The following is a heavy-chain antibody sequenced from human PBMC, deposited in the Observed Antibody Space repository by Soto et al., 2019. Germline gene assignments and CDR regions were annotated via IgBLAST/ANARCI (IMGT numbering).Heavy chain of an antibody. D-gene: IGHD6-13*01. CDR3: ARGGGDSSSWVDY. CDR1: GGSISSGGYY. V-gene: IGHV4-31*01. J-gene: IGHJ4*02. Sequence: QVQLQESGPGLVKPSQTLSLTCTVSGGSISSGGYYWSWIRQHPGKGLEWIGYIYYSGSTYYNPTRTSLVTISVDSSKNQFALKLSSVTAADTAVYYWARGGGDSSSWVDYWGQGTLVTASS. CDR2: IYYSGST.